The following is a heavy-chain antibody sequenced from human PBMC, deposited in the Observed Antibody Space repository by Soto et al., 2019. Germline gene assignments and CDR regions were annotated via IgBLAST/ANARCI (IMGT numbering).Heavy chain of an antibody. D-gene: IGHD3-10*01. Sequence: GVSLRLSCAASGFTFSSYAMSWVRQAPGKGLEWVSAISGSGGSTYYADSVKGRFTISRDNSKNTLYLQMNSLRAEDTAVYYCAKDAALGITMVRRYNWFDPWGQGTLVTVSS. CDR2: ISGSGGST. CDR1: GFTFSSYA. CDR3: AKDAALGITMVRRYNWFDP. J-gene: IGHJ5*02. V-gene: IGHV3-23*01.